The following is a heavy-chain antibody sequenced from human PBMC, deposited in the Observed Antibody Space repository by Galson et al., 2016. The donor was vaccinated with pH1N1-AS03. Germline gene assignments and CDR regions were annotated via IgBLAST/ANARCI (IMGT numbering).Heavy chain of an antibody. CDR1: GCRFTSYW. CDR2: IYPGDSGT. D-gene: IGHD3-3*01. J-gene: IGHJ4*02. V-gene: IGHV5-51*01. Sequence: QSGAEVKKPGESLKISCKGSGCRFTSYWIGWVRQMPGKGLEWMGVIYPGDSGTRYSPSFQGQVTISVDKSISTAYLQWSSLKASDTAMYYCAIRVDFWSGLPYYFDYWGQGTLVTVSS. CDR3: AIRVDFWSGLPYYFDY.